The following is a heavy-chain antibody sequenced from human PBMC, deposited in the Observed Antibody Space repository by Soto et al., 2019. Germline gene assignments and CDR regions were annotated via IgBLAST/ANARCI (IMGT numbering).Heavy chain of an antibody. Sequence: PGGAPRPSFAAPGFTLRFYSIHWGRPAPGKGVGWVALISYDGSDKDYADSVKGRFTISRDNSRNTLFLQMNSLRAEDTAVYYCARDYYKYYDSSGYYRSPAYWGQGTLGTVSS. V-gene: IGHV3-30-3*01. CDR1: GFTLRFYS. CDR2: ISYDGSDK. J-gene: IGHJ4*02. D-gene: IGHD3-22*01. CDR3: ARDYYKYYDSSGYYRSPAY.